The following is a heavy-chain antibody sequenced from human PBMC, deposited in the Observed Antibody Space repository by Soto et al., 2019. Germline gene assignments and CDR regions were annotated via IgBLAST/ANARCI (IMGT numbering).Heavy chain of an antibody. CDR1: GASITGSFF. J-gene: IGHJ4*02. V-gene: IGHV4-4*07. Sequence: ETLSLTCTVSGASITGSFFWSWIRQPAGKGLEWIGRFSLSGTTNYNPSLRSRVTMSADVSKNQFSLRLTSVTAADTALYYCARGMTPPGAPAWYYFDSWGQGTLVTVSS. CDR3: ARGMTPPGAPAWYYFDS. D-gene: IGHD2-8*02. CDR2: FSLSGTT.